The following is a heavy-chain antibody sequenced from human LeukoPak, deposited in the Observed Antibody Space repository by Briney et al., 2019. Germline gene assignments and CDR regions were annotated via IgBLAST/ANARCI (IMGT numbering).Heavy chain of an antibody. Sequence: PSETLSLTCTVSGGSTSGTYYWSWIRQPAGKGLEWIGRIYTSGSTNYDPSLKSRVTISVDKSNNQFSLMLRSVTAADTAVYYCASGKQYAVDYWGQGILVTVSP. CDR2: IYTSGST. D-gene: IGHD6-19*01. CDR1: GGSTSGTYY. CDR3: ASGKQYAVDY. J-gene: IGHJ4*02. V-gene: IGHV4-4*07.